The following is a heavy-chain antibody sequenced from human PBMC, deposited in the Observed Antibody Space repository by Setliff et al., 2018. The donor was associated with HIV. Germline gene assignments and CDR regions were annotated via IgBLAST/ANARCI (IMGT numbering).Heavy chain of an antibody. CDR1: GFAFSHYW. Sequence: PGGSLRLSCAASGFTSGFAFSHYWMHWVRQVPGKGLEWVSSISSTGTYIYYADSMKGRFTISRDNAKNSLYLQMNSLRAEDTAVYYCAREPPPPPGYSSGWHAYYFDYWGQGTLVTVSS. J-gene: IGHJ4*02. CDR2: ISSTGTYI. D-gene: IGHD6-19*01. V-gene: IGHV3-21*01. CDR3: AREPPPPPGYSSGWHAYYFDY.